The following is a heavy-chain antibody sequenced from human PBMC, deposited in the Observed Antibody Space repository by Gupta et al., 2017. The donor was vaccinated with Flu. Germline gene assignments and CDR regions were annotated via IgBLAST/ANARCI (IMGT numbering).Heavy chain of an antibody. J-gene: IGHJ4*02. V-gene: IGHV1-69*01. CDR3: ARKGGGHCSGGTCYSFDY. CDR1: GVTFSSYA. D-gene: IGHD2-15*01. Sequence: QVQLVQSGAEVKKPGSSVKVSCKASGVTFSSYAIHWVLQAPGQGLEWMGGIIPVVGPTNYAQKFQGRVTITADESTGTAYMELSSLRSEDTAVNYCARKGGGHCSGGTCYSFDYWGQGTLVTVSS. CDR2: IIPVVGPT.